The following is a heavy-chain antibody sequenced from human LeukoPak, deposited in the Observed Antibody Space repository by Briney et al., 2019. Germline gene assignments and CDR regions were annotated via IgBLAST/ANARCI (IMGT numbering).Heavy chain of an antibody. D-gene: IGHD5-18*01. Sequence: PGGTLRLSCAASGFTFSSYSMNWVRQAPGKGLEWVSSISRSSSYIYYADSVKGRFTISRDNAKNSLYLQMNSLRAEDTAVYYCATGYSYGYFDYWGQGTLVTVSS. CDR2: ISRSSSYI. CDR1: GFTFSSYS. J-gene: IGHJ4*02. V-gene: IGHV3-21*01. CDR3: ATGYSYGYFDY.